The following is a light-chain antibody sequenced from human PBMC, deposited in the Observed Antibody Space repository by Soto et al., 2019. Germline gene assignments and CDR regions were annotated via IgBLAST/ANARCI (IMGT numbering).Light chain of an antibody. Sequence: QSALTQPASVSGSPGQSITISCTGTSSDVGGYRYVSWFQQHPGKAPKLMIYEVNNRPSGVSNRFSGSKSGNTASLIISGLQAEDEADYYCSSYTSSSNPYVFGTGTKVTVL. CDR2: EVN. CDR3: SSYTSSSNPYV. V-gene: IGLV2-14*01. J-gene: IGLJ1*01. CDR1: SSDVGGYRY.